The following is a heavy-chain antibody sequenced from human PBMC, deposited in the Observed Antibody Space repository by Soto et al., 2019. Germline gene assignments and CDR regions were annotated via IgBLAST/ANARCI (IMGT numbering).Heavy chain of an antibody. CDR3: ASYRGALYFES. CDR2: VFYGGT. V-gene: IGHV4-59*01. D-gene: IGHD3-16*01. Sequence: LALTCSVSGRSMSSNYWSWIRQSPDKGLEWLGYVFYGGTDYNPSLGGRVSMSVETSKSQFSLKLTSVTVADTAVYYCASYRGALYFESWGPGILVTVSS. J-gene: IGHJ4*02. CDR1: GRSMSSNY.